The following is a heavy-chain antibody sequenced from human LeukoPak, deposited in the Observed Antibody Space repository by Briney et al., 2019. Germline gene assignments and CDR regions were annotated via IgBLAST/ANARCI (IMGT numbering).Heavy chain of an antibody. CDR2: INHSGST. Sequence: SETLSLTCAVYGGSFSGYYWSWIRQPPGEGLEWIGEINHSGSTNYNPSLKSRVTISVDTSKNQFSLKLSSVTAADTAVYYCARTAGDYPRGFGYWGQGTLVTVSS. CDR3: ARTAGDYPRGFGY. J-gene: IGHJ4*02. CDR1: GGSFSGYY. V-gene: IGHV4-34*01. D-gene: IGHD4-17*01.